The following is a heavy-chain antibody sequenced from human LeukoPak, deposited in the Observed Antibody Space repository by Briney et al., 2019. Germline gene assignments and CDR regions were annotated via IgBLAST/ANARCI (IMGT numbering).Heavy chain of an antibody. CDR3: ARGRSGNSGYYYTSAFDV. Sequence: GRSLRLSCAGSGFTLSTYAMHWVRQAPGKGLEWVAVISYGGSNTYYADSVKGRFTISRDNAQNTLYLEMNSLRAEDTAVYSCARGRSGNSGYYYTSAFDVWGQGTVVTVSS. CDR2: ISYGGSNT. D-gene: IGHD3-22*01. J-gene: IGHJ3*01. V-gene: IGHV3-30*04. CDR1: GFTLSTYA.